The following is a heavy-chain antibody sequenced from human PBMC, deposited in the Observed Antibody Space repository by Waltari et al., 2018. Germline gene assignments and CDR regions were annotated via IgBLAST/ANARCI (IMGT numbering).Heavy chain of an antibody. CDR3: ARDCSGGSCYGYYYYGMDV. V-gene: IGHV1-69*08. Sequence: QVQLVQSGAEVKKPGSSVKVSCKASGGTFSSYAISWVRQAPGQGLEWMGRIIPIFGTANYAQKFQGRVTITADKSTSTAYMELSSLRSEDTAVYYCARDCSGGSCYGYYYYGMDVWGQGTTVTVSS. J-gene: IGHJ6*02. CDR2: IIPIFGTA. D-gene: IGHD2-15*01. CDR1: GGTFSSYA.